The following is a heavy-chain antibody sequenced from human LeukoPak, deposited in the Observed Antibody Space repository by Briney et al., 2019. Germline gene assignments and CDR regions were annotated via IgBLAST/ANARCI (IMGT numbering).Heavy chain of an antibody. D-gene: IGHD4-17*01. CDR3: AREDAKRGTVTFDY. CDR2: ISYDGNKR. J-gene: IGHJ4*02. V-gene: IGHV3-30*03. CDR1: GFTFRNYG. Sequence: GGSPRLSCAASGFTFRNYGMHWVRQAPGKGLEWVAVISYDGNKRFYEDSVKGRFIISRDNSRNTLYLQLNSLRGGDTAVYFCAREDAKRGTVTFDYWGRGTLVTVSS.